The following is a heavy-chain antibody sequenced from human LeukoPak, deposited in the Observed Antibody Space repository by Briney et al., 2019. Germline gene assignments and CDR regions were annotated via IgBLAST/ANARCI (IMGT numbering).Heavy chain of an antibody. CDR2: IYYSGST. D-gene: IGHD3-10*01. CDR1: GGSISSSSYY. V-gene: IGHV4-61*05. CDR3: ARAVWFGESYYFDY. J-gene: IGHJ4*02. Sequence: SETLSLTCTVSGGSISSSSYYWGWIRQPPGKGLEWIGYIYYSGSTNYNPSLKSRVTISVDTSKNQFSLKLSSVTAADTAVYYCARAVWFGESYYFDYWGQGTLVTVSS.